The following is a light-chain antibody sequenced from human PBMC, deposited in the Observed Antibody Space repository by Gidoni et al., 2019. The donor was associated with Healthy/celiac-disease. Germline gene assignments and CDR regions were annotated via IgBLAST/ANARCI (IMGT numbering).Light chain of an antibody. CDR1: QSVSSY. J-gene: IGKJ4*01. V-gene: IGKV3-11*01. CDR3: QQRSNWPPLT. Sequence: EIVFTQSPATLSLSPGERATLSCRASQSVSSYLAWYQQKPGQAPSLLIYDASNRATSIPARFSGSGSGTYFTLTISSLEPEYFAVYYCQQRSNWPPLTFGGGTKVEIK. CDR2: DAS.